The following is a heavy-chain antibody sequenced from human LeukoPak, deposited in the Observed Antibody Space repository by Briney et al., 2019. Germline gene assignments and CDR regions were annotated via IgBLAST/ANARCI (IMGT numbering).Heavy chain of an antibody. CDR2: IYPGDSDT. CDR3: ARRFRDLGVAYYYMDV. D-gene: IGHD3-10*01. CDR1: GYSFTSYW. Sequence: GESLKISCKSSGYSFTSYWIGWVRQMPGKGLEWMGIIYPGDSDTRYSPSFQGQVTISADKSISTAYLQWSSLKASDTAVYYCARRFRDLGVAYYYMDVWGKGTTVTVSS. J-gene: IGHJ6*03. V-gene: IGHV5-51*01.